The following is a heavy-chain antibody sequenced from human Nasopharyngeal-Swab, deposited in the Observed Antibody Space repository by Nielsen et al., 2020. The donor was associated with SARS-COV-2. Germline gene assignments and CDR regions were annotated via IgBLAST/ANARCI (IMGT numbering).Heavy chain of an antibody. D-gene: IGHD3-10*01. Sequence: SQTLSLTCAISGDSVSSNSAAWNWIRQSPSRGLEWLGRTYYRSKWYNDYAVSVKSRITINPDTSKNQFSLQLNSVTPEDTAVYYCARDLLWFEELSLEFGNGMDVWGQGTTVTVSS. J-gene: IGHJ6*02. V-gene: IGHV6-1*01. CDR2: TYYRSKWYN. CDR1: GDSVSSNSAA. CDR3: ARDLLWFEELSLEFGNGMDV.